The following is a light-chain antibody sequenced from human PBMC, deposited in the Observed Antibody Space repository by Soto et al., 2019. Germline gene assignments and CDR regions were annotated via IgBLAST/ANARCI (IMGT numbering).Light chain of an antibody. CDR1: QSVLYCSDNNNF. V-gene: IGKV4-1*01. CDR2: CAC. Sequence: DIEMTQSPDSLAVSLGERATINCKSSQSVLYCSDNNNFLAWYQQKPGQPPKLLIYCACTTDGVPARFSGSGSGTDFTLTISSLQAEDVAVYYCQQYYDIPPTFGQGTKVEIK. J-gene: IGKJ1*01. CDR3: QQYYDIPPT.